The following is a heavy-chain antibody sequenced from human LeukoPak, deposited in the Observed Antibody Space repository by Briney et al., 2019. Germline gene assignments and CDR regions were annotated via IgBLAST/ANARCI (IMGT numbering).Heavy chain of an antibody. J-gene: IGHJ4*02. CDR2: IYYSGST. V-gene: IGHV4-39*01. Sequence: SETLSLTCTVSGGSISSSSYYWGWIRQPPGKGLEWIGSIYYSGSTYYNPSLKSRVTISVDTSKNQFSLKLSSVTATDTAVYYCARLPLIVGATAFDYWGQGTLVTVSS. D-gene: IGHD1-26*01. CDR3: ARLPLIVGATAFDY. CDR1: GGSISSSSYY.